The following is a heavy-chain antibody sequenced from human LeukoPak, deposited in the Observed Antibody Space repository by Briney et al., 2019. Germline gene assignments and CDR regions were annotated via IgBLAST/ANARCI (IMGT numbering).Heavy chain of an antibody. CDR3: ARLGYSAGDY. CDR1: GYSISSDYH. J-gene: IGHJ4*02. CDR2: IYYSGST. D-gene: IGHD2-15*01. Sequence: SETLSLTCTVSGYSISSDYHWGWIRQPPGKGLEWIGSIYYSGSTYYNPSLKSRVTISVDTSKNQFSLKLSSVTAADTAVYYCARLGYSAGDYWGQGTLVTVSS. V-gene: IGHV4-38-2*02.